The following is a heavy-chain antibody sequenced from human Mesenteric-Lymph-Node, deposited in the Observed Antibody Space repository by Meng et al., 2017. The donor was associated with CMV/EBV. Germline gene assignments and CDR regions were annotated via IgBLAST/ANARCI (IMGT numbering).Heavy chain of an antibody. CDR3: ARVYTPGSYRPWDY. CDR2: TYYRSKWYN. D-gene: IGHD3-16*02. Sequence: SQTLSLTCAISGDSVSGNSPAWNWIRQSPSRGLEWLGRTYYRSKWYNDYAVSVKGRITITPDTSKNQFSLLLSSVTPEDTAVYYCARVYTPGSYRPWDYWGQGTLVTVSS. V-gene: IGHV6-1*01. J-gene: IGHJ4*02. CDR1: GDSVSGNSPA.